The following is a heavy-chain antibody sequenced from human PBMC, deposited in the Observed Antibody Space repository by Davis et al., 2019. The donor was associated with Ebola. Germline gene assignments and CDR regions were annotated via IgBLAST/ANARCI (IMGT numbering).Heavy chain of an antibody. D-gene: IGHD3-10*01. J-gene: IGHJ4*02. CDR1: GGSISSSSYY. V-gene: IGHV4-39*02. CDR3: ARELLWFGEIFGYYFGY. Sequence: SETLSLTCTVSGGSISSSSYYWGWIRQPPGKGLEWIGSIYYSGSTYYNPSLKSRVTISVDTSKNQFSLKLSSVTAADTAVYYCARELLWFGEIFGYYFGYWGQGTLVTVSS. CDR2: IYYSGST.